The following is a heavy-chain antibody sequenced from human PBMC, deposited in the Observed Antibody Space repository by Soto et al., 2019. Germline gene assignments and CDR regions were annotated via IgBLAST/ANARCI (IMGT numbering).Heavy chain of an antibody. D-gene: IGHD6-6*01. CDR3: ARRVGEQPVLDYWYFDL. V-gene: IGHV1-69*13. J-gene: IGHJ2*01. CDR1: GGTFSSYA. Sequence: SVKVPCKASGGTFSSYAISWVRQAPGQGLEWMGGIIPIFGTANYAQKFQGRVTITADESTSTAYMELSSLKASDTAMYYCARRVGEQPVLDYWYFDLWGRGTLVTVS. CDR2: IIPIFGTA.